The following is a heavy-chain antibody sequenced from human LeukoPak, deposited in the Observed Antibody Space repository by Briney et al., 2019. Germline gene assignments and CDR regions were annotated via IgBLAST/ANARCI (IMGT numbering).Heavy chain of an antibody. J-gene: IGHJ4*02. CDR1: GYTFTGYY. D-gene: IGHD6-13*01. Sequence: ASVKVSCKASGYTFTGYYMHWVRQSPGQGLEWMGWINPNSGGTNYAQKFQGRVTMTRDTSISTAYMELSRLRSDDTAVYYCARGDDSSSWAFDYWGQGTLVTVSS. CDR2: INPNSGGT. V-gene: IGHV1-2*02. CDR3: ARGDDSSSWAFDY.